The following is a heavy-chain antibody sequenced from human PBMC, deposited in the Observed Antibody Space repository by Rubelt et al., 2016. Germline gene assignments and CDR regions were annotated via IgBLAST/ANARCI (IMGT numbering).Heavy chain of an antibody. D-gene: IGHD3-3*01. CDR2: MNPNSGNT. V-gene: IGHV1-8*01. J-gene: IGHJ6*02. Sequence: QVQLVQSGAEVKKPGASVKVSCKASGYTFTSYDINWVRQATGQGLEWMGWMNPNSGNTGYAQKFQGRVTMTRNTSISTAYMELSSLRAADTAVYYCASRITIFGVVMTNGMDVWGQGTTVTVSS. CDR1: GYTFTSYD. CDR3: ASRITIFGVVMTNGMDV.